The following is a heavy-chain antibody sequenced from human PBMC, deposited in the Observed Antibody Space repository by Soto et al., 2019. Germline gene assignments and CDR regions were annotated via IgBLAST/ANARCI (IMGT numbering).Heavy chain of an antibody. J-gene: IGHJ4*02. CDR2: ISGYNGNT. D-gene: IGHD2-2*01. CDR3: ARDLVVQTTTGGVDF. Sequence: QVQLVQSGAEVKTPGASVKVSCKASGYTFTSYGITWVRQAPVQGLEWMGWISGYNGNTNYAQKCQDRVTMTTDTSTNTAYMELRSLRSDDTAVYYCARDLVVQTTTGGVDFWGQGTLVTVSS. V-gene: IGHV1-18*01. CDR1: GYTFTSYG.